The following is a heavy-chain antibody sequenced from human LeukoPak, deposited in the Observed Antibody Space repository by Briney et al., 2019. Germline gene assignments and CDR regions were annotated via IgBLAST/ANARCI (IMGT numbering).Heavy chain of an antibody. CDR2: INPNSGGT. CDR3: AREDYGDYSVYFQH. D-gene: IGHD4-17*01. J-gene: IGHJ1*01. V-gene: IGHV1-2*02. Sequence: ASVKVSCKASGYTFTGYYMHWERQAPGQGLEWMGWINPNSGGTNYAQKFQGRVTMTRDTSISTAYMELSRLRSDDTAVYYCAREDYGDYSVYFQHWGQGTLVTVSS. CDR1: GYTFTGYY.